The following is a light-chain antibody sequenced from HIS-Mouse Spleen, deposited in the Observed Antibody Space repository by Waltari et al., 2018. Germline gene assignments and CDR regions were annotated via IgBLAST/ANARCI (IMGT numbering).Light chain of an antibody. V-gene: IGKV1-5*03. CDR3: QQYNSYST. CDR2: KAS. Sequence: DIQMTQSPSTLSASVGDRVTITCRASQSISSWLAWYQQKPGKAPKLLIYKASSLESGVPSRFSGSGSGTDFTLTISSLQPDDFATYYCQQYNSYSTFGQGTKLDIK. J-gene: IGKJ2*01. CDR1: QSISSW.